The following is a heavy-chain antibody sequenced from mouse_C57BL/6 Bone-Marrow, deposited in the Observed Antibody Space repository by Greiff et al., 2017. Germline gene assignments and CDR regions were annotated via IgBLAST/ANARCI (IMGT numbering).Heavy chain of an antibody. D-gene: IGHD1-1*01. CDR3: ARLEFDGSSGDWYFDV. CDR1: GYTFTSYD. J-gene: IGHJ1*03. Sequence: VQLQQSGPELVKPGASVKLSCKASGYTFTSYDINWVKQRPGQGLEWIGWIYPRDGSNKYNEKFKGKATLTVDTSSSTAYMEHHSLTSEDSAVYFCARLEFDGSSGDWYFDVWGTGTTVTGSS. CDR2: IYPRDGSN. V-gene: IGHV1-85*01.